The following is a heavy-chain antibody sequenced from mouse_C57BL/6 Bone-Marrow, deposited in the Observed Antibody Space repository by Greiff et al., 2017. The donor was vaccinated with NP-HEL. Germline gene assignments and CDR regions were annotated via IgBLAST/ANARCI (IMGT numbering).Heavy chain of an antibody. CDR1: GYTFNSYT. V-gene: IGHV1-4*01. D-gene: IGHD2-12*01. J-gene: IGHJ4*01. Sequence: QVQLKESGAELARPGASVKMSCKASGYTFNSYTMHWVKQRPRPGLEWIGYINPSSGYPNYNQKFKDKAPLTADKSYSTAYMKLSSLTSEDSAVYYFAKRYDGAYYYAMDYWGQGTSVTVSS. CDR3: AKRYDGAYYYAMDY. CDR2: INPSSGYP.